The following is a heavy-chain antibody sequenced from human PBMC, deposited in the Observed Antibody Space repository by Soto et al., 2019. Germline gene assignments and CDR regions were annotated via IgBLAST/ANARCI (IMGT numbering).Heavy chain of an antibody. J-gene: IGHJ4*02. CDR2: IIPIFGTA. CDR3: ARVGIVIAAAGAPMDFDD. D-gene: IGHD6-13*01. V-gene: IGHV1-69*13. CDR1: GGSFSSYA. Sequence: SVKVSCKASGGSFSSYAISWVRQAPGEGLEWMGGIIPIFGTANYAQKFQGRVTITADESTSTAYMELSSLRSEDTAVYYCARVGIVIAAAGAPMDFDDWGPGPRVTVSS.